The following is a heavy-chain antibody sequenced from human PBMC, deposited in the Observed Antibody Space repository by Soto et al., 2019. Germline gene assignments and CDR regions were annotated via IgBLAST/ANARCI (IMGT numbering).Heavy chain of an antibody. CDR1: GFTFSSYA. J-gene: IGHJ4*02. D-gene: IGHD3-22*01. CDR3: AKGGMIVVVILDY. Sequence: EVQLLESGGGLVQPGGSLRLSCAASGFTFSSYAMSWVRQAPGKGLEWVSAISGSGGSTYYADSVKGRFTISRDNSKNTLYLHMNSLRAEDTAVYYCAKGGMIVVVILDYWGQGTLVTVSS. CDR2: ISGSGGST. V-gene: IGHV3-23*01.